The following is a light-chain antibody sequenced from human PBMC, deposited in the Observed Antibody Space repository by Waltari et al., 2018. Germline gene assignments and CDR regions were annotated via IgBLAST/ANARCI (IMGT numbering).Light chain of an antibody. Sequence: QSALTQPASVSGSPGQSITIPCTGGSNNFGNYYLISWYQQHPGKAPTLGIFEGSKRPSGVSDRFSGSHSDNSASLTISGLQAEDEADYYCCSYGGRTTIFGGGTRLTVL. V-gene: IGLV2-23*01. CDR3: CSYGGRTTI. CDR1: SNNFGNYYL. CDR2: EGS. J-gene: IGLJ2*01.